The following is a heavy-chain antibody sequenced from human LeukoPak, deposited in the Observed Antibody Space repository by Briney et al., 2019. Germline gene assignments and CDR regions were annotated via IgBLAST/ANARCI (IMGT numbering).Heavy chain of an antibody. D-gene: IGHD2-2*01. V-gene: IGHV3-64*01. J-gene: IGHJ4*02. CDR1: GFTFSSYA. CDR2: ISSNGGST. CDR3: ARSVGYCSSTSCYGEGYYFDY. Sequence: GGSLRLSCAASGFTFSSYAMHWVRQAPGKGLEYVSAISSNGGSTYYANSVKGGFTISRDNSKNTLYLQMGSLRAEDMAVYYCARSVGYCSSTSCYGEGYYFDYWGQGTLVTVSS.